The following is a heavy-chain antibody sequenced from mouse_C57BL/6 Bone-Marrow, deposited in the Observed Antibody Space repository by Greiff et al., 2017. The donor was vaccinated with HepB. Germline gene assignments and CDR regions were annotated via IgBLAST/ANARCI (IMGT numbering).Heavy chain of an antibody. D-gene: IGHD2-4*01. V-gene: IGHV5-4*01. Sequence: EVKLEESGGGLVKPGGSLKLSCAASGFTFSSYAMSWVRQTPEKRLEWVATISDGGSYTYYPDNVKGRFTISRDNAKNNLYLQMSHLKSEDTAMYYCAREMKLYYDYDGFAYWGQGTLVTVSA. CDR2: ISDGGSYT. J-gene: IGHJ3*01. CDR3: AREMKLYYDYDGFAY. CDR1: GFTFSSYA.